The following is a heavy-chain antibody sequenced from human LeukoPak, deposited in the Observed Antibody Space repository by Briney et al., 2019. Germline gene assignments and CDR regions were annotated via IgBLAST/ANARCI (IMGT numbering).Heavy chain of an antibody. V-gene: IGHV3-21*01. CDR2: ISSSSSYI. Sequence: AGSLRLSSAASGFTFSSYSMNWVRPAPGKGLEWISSISSSSSYIYYADSVKGRFTISRDNAKNSLYLQMNSLRAEDTAVYYRASYCSSTSCYNWFDPWGQGTLVTVSS. CDR1: GFTFSSYS. J-gene: IGHJ5*02. CDR3: ASYCSSTSCYNWFDP. D-gene: IGHD2-2*01.